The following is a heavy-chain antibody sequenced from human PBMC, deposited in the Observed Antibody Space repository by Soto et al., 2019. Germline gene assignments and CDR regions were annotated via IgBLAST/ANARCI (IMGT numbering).Heavy chain of an antibody. Sequence: EVQLVESGGGLVQPGGSLRLSCAASGFTFSDYYMDWVRQVPGKGLEWVGRSRNKANSYNTEYAASVKGRFSISRDGSKHSMNLQMNSLKTADTAVYYCARDTGGSYDYWGQGALVTVSS. D-gene: IGHD1-26*01. CDR3: ARDTGGSYDY. J-gene: IGHJ4*02. CDR2: SRNKANSYNT. CDR1: GFTFSDYY. V-gene: IGHV3-72*01.